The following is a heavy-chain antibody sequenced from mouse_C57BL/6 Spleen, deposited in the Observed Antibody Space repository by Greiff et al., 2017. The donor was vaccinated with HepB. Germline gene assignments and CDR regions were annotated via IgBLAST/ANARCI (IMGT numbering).Heavy chain of an antibody. CDR3: TRVTVVATTHWYFDV. Sequence: QVQLQQSGAELVRPGASVTLSCKASGYTFTDYEMHWVKQTPVHGLEWIGAIDPETGGTAYNQKFKGKAILTADKSSSTAYMELRSLTSEDSAVYYCTRVTVVATTHWYFDVWGKGTTVTVSS. CDR2: IDPETGGT. CDR1: GYTFTDYE. J-gene: IGHJ1*03. D-gene: IGHD1-1*01. V-gene: IGHV1-15*01.